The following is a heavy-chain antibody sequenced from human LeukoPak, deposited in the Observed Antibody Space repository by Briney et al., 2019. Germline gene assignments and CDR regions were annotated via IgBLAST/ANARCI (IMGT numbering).Heavy chain of an antibody. Sequence: PSETLSLTCTVSGXSINNYYWSWMRQPPGRGLEWIGYICDSGSTNYNPSLQSRVTMSVDTSKNQFSLKLISVTAADTAVYYCARVRDGSGSYRRPIDSWGQGTLVTVSS. CDR2: ICDSGST. CDR3: ARVRDGSGSYRRPIDS. D-gene: IGHD3-10*01. V-gene: IGHV4-59*08. CDR1: GXSINNYY. J-gene: IGHJ4*02.